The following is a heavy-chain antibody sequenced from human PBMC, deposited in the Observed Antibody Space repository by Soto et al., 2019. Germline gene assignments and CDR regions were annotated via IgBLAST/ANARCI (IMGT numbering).Heavy chain of an antibody. CDR1: GFSFGSYA. CDR2: ISGSDGKT. V-gene: IGHV3-23*01. CDR3: ARWSYLDY. J-gene: IGHJ4*02. D-gene: IGHD3-3*01. Sequence: PGGSRRLSCAASGFSFGSYALSWVRQAPGKGLGWVSTISGSDGKTFYADSVKGRFSISRDTSQSTLYLQMNSLRADDTAMYYCARWSYLDYWGQGTRVTVSS.